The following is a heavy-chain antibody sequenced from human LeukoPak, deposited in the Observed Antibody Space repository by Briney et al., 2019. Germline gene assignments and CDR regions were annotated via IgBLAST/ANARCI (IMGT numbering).Heavy chain of an antibody. J-gene: IGHJ6*02. V-gene: IGHV1-2*02. CDR1: GYTFTCYY. Sequence: GASVKVSCKASGYTFTCYYMHWVRQAPGQGVEWMGWINPNSGGTNYAQKFQGRVTMTRDTYIRTDYMELSRLRSDDTAVYYCARSLASSSWPRYYYYYGMDVWGQGTTVTVSS. D-gene: IGHD6-13*01. CDR2: INPNSGGT. CDR3: ARSLASSSWPRYYYYYGMDV.